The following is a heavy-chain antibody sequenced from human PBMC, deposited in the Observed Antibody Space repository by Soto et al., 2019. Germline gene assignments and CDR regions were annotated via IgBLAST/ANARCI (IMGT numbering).Heavy chain of an antibody. CDR1: GFTFSDYA. V-gene: IGHV3-30*18. CDR3: AKGGRQWLVTSDFNY. Sequence: VQLVESGGGVVQPGRSLRLSCAASGFTFSDYAMHWVRQAPGKGLEWVAVVSHDGRNTHYADSVKGRFTISRDSSKNPVSLEMTSLRGEDTAVYYCAKGGRQWLVTSDFNYWGQGALVTVSS. D-gene: IGHD6-19*01. J-gene: IGHJ4*02. CDR2: VSHDGRNT.